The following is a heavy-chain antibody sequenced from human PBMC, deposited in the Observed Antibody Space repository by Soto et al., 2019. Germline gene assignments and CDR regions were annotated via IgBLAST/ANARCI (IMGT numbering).Heavy chain of an antibody. V-gene: IGHV1-69*13. CDR1: GGTFSSYA. J-gene: IGHJ6*02. CDR2: IIPIFGTA. Sequence: SVKVSCKASGGTFSSYAISWVRQAPGQGLEWMGGIIPIFGTANYAQKFQGRVTITADESTSTAYMELSSLRSEDTAVYYCARAGCSSTSCRYYYYYYGMDVWGQGTTVTVSS. D-gene: IGHD2-2*01. CDR3: ARAGCSSTSCRYYYYYYGMDV.